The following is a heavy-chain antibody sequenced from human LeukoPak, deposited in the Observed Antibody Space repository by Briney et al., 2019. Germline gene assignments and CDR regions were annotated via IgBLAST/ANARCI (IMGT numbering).Heavy chain of an antibody. J-gene: IGHJ6*02. CDR1: GXSISSYY. D-gene: IGHD2-15*01. CDR3: ARDSAGTGYYYYGMDV. CDR2: IYYSGST. Sequence: ETLSLXXXVSGXSISSYYWSWIRQPPGKGLEWIGYIYYSGSTNYNPSLKSRVTISVDTSKNQFSLKLSSVTAADTAVYYCARDSAGTGYYYYGMDVWGQGTTVTVSS. V-gene: IGHV4-59*01.